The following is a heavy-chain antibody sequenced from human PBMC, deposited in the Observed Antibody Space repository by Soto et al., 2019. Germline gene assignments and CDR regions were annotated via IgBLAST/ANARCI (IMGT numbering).Heavy chain of an antibody. CDR3: ARESTAASPLYYFDY. CDR2: IIPIFGTA. D-gene: IGHD2-15*01. CDR1: GGTFSSYA. J-gene: IGHJ4*02. V-gene: IGHV1-69*13. Sequence: ASVKVSCKASGGTFSSYAISWVRQAPGQGLEWMGGIIPIFGTANYAQKFQGRVTITADESTSTAYMELSSLRSEDTAVYYCARESTAASPLYYFDYWGQGTLVTVSS.